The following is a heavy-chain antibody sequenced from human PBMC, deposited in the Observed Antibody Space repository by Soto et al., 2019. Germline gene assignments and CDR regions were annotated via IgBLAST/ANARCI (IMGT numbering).Heavy chain of an antibody. J-gene: IGHJ3*02. D-gene: IGHD3-22*01. Sequence: VASVKVSCKASGYTFTSYYMHWVRQAPGQGLEWMGIINPSGGSTSYAQKFQGRVTMTRDTSTSTVYMELSSLRSEDTAVYYCAREGYYDSSGYAEEAFDIWGQGTMVTVSS. CDR2: INPSGGST. CDR1: GYTFTSYY. CDR3: AREGYYDSSGYAEEAFDI. V-gene: IGHV1-46*01.